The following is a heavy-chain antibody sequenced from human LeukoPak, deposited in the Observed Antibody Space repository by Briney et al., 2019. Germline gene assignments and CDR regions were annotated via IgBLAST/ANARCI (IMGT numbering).Heavy chain of an antibody. CDR2: ISSSSSTI. V-gene: IGHV3-48*04. Sequence: PGGSLRLSCAASGFTFSSYSMNWVRQAPGKGLEWVSYISSSSSTIYYADSVKGRFTISRDNAKNSLYLQMNSLRAEDTAVYYCARSGDEDGFDYWGQGTLVTVSS. J-gene: IGHJ4*02. CDR3: ARSGDEDGFDY. D-gene: IGHD7-27*01. CDR1: GFTFSSYS.